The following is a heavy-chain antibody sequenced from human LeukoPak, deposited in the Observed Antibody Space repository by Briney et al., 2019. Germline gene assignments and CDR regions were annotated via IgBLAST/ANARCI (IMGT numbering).Heavy chain of an antibody. CDR1: GFTFRTYS. CDR2: ISGSGGST. J-gene: IGHJ4*02. CDR3: AKAPSIAAAGTFDY. V-gene: IGHV3-23*01. D-gene: IGHD6-13*01. Sequence: GGSLRLSCAASGFTFRTYSMNWVRQAPGKGLEWVSAISGSGGSTYYADSVKGQFTISRDNSKNTLYLQMNSLRAEDTAVYYCAKAPSIAAAGTFDYWGQGTLVTVSS.